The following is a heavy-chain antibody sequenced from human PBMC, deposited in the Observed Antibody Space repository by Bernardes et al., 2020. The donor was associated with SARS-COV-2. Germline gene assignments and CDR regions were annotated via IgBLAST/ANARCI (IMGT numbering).Heavy chain of an antibody. CDR2: ISYDGSQK. Sequence: GCSLRLSCAGSGFTFSNYGMHWVRQAPGKGLEWVATISYDGSQKKYADSVKGRFTISRDNSKNTLFLQMNSLRTEDTAVHFCAIGAVAGTESFGFWGQGALVTVSS. CDR3: AIGAVAGTESFGF. D-gene: IGHD6-19*01. V-gene: IGHV3-30*03. CDR1: GFTFSNYG. J-gene: IGHJ4*02.